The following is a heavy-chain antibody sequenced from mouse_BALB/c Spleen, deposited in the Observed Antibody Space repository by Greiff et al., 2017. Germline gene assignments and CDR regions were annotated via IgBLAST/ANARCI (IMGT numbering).Heavy chain of an antibody. D-gene: IGHD1-1*01. CDR2: ISDGGSYT. J-gene: IGHJ4*01. V-gene: IGHV5-4*02. Sequence: EVKLMESGGGLVKPGGSLKLSCAASGFTFSDYYMYWVRQTPEKRLEWVATISDGGSYTYYPDSVKGRFTISRDNAKNNLYLQMSSLKSEDTAMYYCARAGSSYDYAMDYWGQGTSVTVSS. CDR1: GFTFSDYY. CDR3: ARAGSSYDYAMDY.